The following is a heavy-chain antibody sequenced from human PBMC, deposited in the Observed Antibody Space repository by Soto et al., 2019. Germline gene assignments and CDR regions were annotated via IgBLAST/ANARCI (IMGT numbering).Heavy chain of an antibody. CDR1: GFTFSNYG. Sequence: PGGSLRLSCAAPGFTFSNYGMHLFRHSPFKWLEWVALILHDGSNEYYADSVKGRFTISRDNSKNTLYLQMNSLRGDDTAVYYCAKSRDGYSFYYYYGMDVWGQGTTVTVSS. J-gene: IGHJ6*02. D-gene: IGHD4-4*01. CDR3: AKSRDGYSFYYYYGMDV. CDR2: ILHDGSNE. V-gene: IGHV3-30*18.